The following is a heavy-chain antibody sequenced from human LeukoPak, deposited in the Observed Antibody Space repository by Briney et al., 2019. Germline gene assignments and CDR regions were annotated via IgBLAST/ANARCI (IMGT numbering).Heavy chain of an antibody. D-gene: IGHD2-15*01. CDR2: INPGNGDT. J-gene: IGHJ6*02. CDR3: ARERWHCRVNCYSVYYYALDV. V-gene: IGHV1-3*01. CDR1: GYTFTNYA. Sequence: GASVTVSCTGSGYTFTNYAVHWVRQAPGQRLEWLGWINPGNGDTKYSQNFQGRVTVTSDTSAATAYVELNSLTSEDTAVYCCARERWHCRVNCYSVYYYALDVWGQGTTVTVSS.